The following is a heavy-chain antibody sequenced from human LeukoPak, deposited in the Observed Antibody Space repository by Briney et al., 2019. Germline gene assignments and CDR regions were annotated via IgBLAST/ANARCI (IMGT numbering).Heavy chain of an antibody. V-gene: IGHV4-30-2*01. J-gene: IGHJ5*02. Sequence: SQTLSLTCAVSGGSISSGGYSWSWIRQPPGKGLEWIGYIYHSGSTYYNPSLKSRVTISVDRSKNQFSLKLSSVTAADTAVYYRARYYYGSGSYFPTNWFDPWGQGTLVTVSS. D-gene: IGHD3-10*01. CDR2: IYHSGST. CDR3: ARYYYGSGSYFPTNWFDP. CDR1: GGSISSGGYS.